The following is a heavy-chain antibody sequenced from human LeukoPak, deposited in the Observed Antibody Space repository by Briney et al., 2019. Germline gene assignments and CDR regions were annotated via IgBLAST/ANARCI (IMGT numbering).Heavy chain of an antibody. J-gene: IGHJ6*03. V-gene: IGHV1-46*01. CDR3: ARDQSSSWSSYYYMDV. CDR2: INPSGGST. CDR1: GYTFTSYY. Sequence: ASVKVSCKASGYTFTSYYMHWVRQAPGQGLEWMEIINPSGGSTSYAQKFQGRVTMTRDMSTSTVYMELSSLRSEDTAVYYCARDQSSSWSSYYYMDVWAKGTTVTVSS. D-gene: IGHD6-13*01.